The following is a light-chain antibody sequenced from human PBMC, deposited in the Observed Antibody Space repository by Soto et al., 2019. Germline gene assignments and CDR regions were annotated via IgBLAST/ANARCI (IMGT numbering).Light chain of an antibody. CDR3: QTWASGIRL. J-gene: IGLJ3*02. CDR1: SGHISYA. V-gene: IGLV4-69*01. Sequence: QLVLTQSPSASASLGASVKLTCTLSSGHISYAIAWHQQQPEKGPRYLMRVNSDGSHNKGDGIPDRFSASSSGSERYLTISSVESEDEADYFCQTWASGIRLFGGGTKVTVL. CDR2: VNSDGSH.